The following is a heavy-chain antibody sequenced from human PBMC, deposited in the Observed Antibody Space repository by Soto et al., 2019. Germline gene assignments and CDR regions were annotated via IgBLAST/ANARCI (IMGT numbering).Heavy chain of an antibody. CDR2: ISDSGGRK. CDR3: VRDGVGGTVFFGFLDY. V-gene: IGHV3-23*01. D-gene: IGHD1-26*01. Sequence: GGSLRLSCVVSGSTFSSDDMSWVRQAPGRGLEWVSGISDSGGRKYYADSVKGRFTISRDNSKNTLYLQMDSLRDEDTAVYYCVRDGVGGTVFFGFLDYWGQGTLVTVSS. CDR1: GSTFSSDD. J-gene: IGHJ4*02.